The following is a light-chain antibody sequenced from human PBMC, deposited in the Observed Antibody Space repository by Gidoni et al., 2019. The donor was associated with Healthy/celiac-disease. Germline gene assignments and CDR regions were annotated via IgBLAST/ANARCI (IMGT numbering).Light chain of an antibody. CDR1: QSVSSY. CDR3: QQRSNWPLT. V-gene: IGKV3-11*01. Sequence: EIVLTQSPATLSLSPGERATLSCRASQSVSSYLAWYQQKPGQAPRLLIYDASNWATGIPARFSGSGSGTDFTLTISSLEPEDFAVYYCQQRSNWPLTFGGXTKVEIK. J-gene: IGKJ4*01. CDR2: DAS.